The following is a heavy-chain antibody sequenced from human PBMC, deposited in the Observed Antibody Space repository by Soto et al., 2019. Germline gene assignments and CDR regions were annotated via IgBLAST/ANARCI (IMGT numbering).Heavy chain of an antibody. CDR1: GFSLSTSGMC. CDR3: ARSTYYDILTGYPPPGFDP. J-gene: IGHJ5*02. CDR2: FDLDDDK. V-gene: IGHV2-70*01. D-gene: IGHD3-9*01. Sequence: SGPTLVNPTPPLTLTCTFSGFSLSTSGMCVSWIRQPPGKALEWLAFFDLDDDKYYSISLKTRLTISKDTSKNQVVLTMTNMDPVDTATYYCARSTYYDILTGYPPPGFDPWGQGTLVTVSS.